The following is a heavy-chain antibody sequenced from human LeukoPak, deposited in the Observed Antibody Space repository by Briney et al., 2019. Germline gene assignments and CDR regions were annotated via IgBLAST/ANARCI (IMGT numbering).Heavy chain of an antibody. D-gene: IGHD6-13*01. CDR2: INPITGTT. J-gene: IGHJ4*02. CDR1: GYTFNSYD. V-gene: IGHV1-46*02. CDR3: AREERLIAATGRGAFDY. Sequence: AASVKVSCKASGYTFNSYDINWVRQAPGQGLEWMGIINPITGTTTYAQKFQGRVTMTRDTSTGTVYMELSSLRSEDAAVYCCAREERLIAATGRGAFDYWGQGTLVTVSS.